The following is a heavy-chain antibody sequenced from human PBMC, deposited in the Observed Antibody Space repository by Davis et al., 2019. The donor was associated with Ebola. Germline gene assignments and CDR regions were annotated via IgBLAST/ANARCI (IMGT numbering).Heavy chain of an antibody. J-gene: IGHJ6*02. CDR3: ARVSLLYCGGDCYTYYYYGMDV. CDR2: INHSGST. Sequence: PSETLSLTCAVYGGSFSGYYWSWIRQPPGKGLEWIGEINHSGSTYYNPSLKSRVTMSVDTSKNQFSLKLSSVTAADTAVYYCARVSLLYCGGDCYTYYYYGMDVWGQGTTVTVSS. D-gene: IGHD2-21*01. CDR1: GGSFSGYY. V-gene: IGHV4-34*01.